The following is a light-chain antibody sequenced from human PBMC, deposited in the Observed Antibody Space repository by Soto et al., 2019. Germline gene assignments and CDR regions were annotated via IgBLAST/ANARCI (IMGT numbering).Light chain of an antibody. J-gene: IGLJ2*01. V-gene: IGLV4-69*01. CDR3: QIWGTGTYVV. Sequence: QLVLTQSPSASASLGASVKLTCTLSSGHSSYAIAWHQQQPEKGPRYLMKLNSDGSHSKGDGIPDRFSGSSSGAERYLTISSLQSEDEADYHCQIWGTGTYVVFGGGTKLTVL. CDR2: LNSDGSH. CDR1: SGHSSYA.